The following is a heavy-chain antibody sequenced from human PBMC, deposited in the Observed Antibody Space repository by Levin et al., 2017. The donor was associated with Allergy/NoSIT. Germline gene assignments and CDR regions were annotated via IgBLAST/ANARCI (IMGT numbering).Heavy chain of an antibody. CDR1: GFTFSGYG. CDR2: IWYDGSNK. J-gene: IGHJ4*02. CDR3: ARDRLNYGDYGYFDS. D-gene: IGHD4-17*01. V-gene: IGHV3-33*01. Sequence: PGGSLRLSCAASGFTFSGYGMHWVRQAPGKGLEWVSVIWYDGSNKYYTDSVKGRFTISRDNSKNTLYLQMNSLRVEDTAVYYCARDRLNYGDYGYFDSWGQGTLVTVSS.